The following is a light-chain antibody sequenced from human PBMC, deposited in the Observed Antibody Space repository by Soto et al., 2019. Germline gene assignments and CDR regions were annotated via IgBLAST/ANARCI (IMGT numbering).Light chain of an antibody. J-gene: IGKJ1*01. Sequence: EIVLTQSPATLSLSPGERATLSCRASQSVSRYLAWYQQKPGQAPRLLIFDASNRATGIPARFSGSGSGTDFTLTISSLEPEDFAVYYCQQGDNGGTFGQGNKVEI. V-gene: IGKV3-11*01. CDR3: QQGDNGGT. CDR1: QSVSRY. CDR2: DAS.